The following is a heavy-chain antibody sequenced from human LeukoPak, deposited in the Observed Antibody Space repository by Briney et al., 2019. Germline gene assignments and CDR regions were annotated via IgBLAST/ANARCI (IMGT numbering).Heavy chain of an antibody. Sequence: EASVKVSCKVSGHTLTELSMHWVRQAPGKGLEWMGGFDPEDGETIYAQKFQGRVTMTEDTSTDTAYMELSSLRSEDTAVYYCATLKSPLNDYYYYYMDVWGKGTTVTVSS. D-gene: IGHD4/OR15-4a*01. J-gene: IGHJ6*03. V-gene: IGHV1-24*01. CDR3: ATLKSPLNDYYYYYMDV. CDR1: GHTLTELS. CDR2: FDPEDGET.